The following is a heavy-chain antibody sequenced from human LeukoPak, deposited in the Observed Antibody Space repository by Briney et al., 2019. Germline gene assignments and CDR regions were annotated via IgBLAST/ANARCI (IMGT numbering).Heavy chain of an antibody. CDR1: GGSISSGGYH. Sequence: SETLSLTCTVSGGSISSGGYHWSWIRQPPGKGLEWIGYIYHSGSTYYNPSLKSRVTISVDRSKNQFSPKLSSVTAADTAVYYCARAQSYDFWSGAAAFDIWGQGTMVTVSS. CDR3: ARAQSYDFWSGAAAFDI. CDR2: IYHSGST. V-gene: IGHV4-30-2*01. D-gene: IGHD3-3*01. J-gene: IGHJ3*02.